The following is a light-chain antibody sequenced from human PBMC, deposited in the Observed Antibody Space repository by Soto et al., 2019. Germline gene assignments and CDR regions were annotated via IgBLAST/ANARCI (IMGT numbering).Light chain of an antibody. CDR2: AAS. J-gene: IGKJ2*01. Sequence: ENVLTQSPGTVSLSPGERATLSCRASQSISSSYLAWYQQKPGQAPRLLIYAASSRATGIPDRFSGSGSGTDFTLTISRLEPEDFAVYYCQQYGSSSYTFGQGTQLEIK. CDR3: QQYGSSSYT. V-gene: IGKV3-20*01. CDR1: QSISSSY.